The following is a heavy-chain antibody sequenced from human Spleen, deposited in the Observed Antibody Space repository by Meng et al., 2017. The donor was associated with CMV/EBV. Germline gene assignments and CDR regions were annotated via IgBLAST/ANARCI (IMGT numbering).Heavy chain of an antibody. CDR3: ARHPLPGSGNYYPLIDH. D-gene: IGHD3-10*01. CDR2: IDHTGST. J-gene: IGHJ5*02. Sequence: GSISSSHWGSWGRQPTGKGLEWIGKIDHTGSTNYNPSLKSRVTISVDKAKNQFSLKLSSVTAADTALYYCARHPLPGSGNYYPLIDHWGQGTLVTVSS. V-gene: IGHV4-4*02. CDR1: GSISSSHW.